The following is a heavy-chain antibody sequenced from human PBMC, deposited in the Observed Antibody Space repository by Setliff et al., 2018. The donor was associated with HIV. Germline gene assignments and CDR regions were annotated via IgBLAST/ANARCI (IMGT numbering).Heavy chain of an antibody. CDR1: GGSISSGTSY. V-gene: IGHV4-61*02. Sequence: PSVTLSLTCTVSGGSISSGTSYWSWIRQPAGKGLEWIGRTYTSGSTNYNPSLKSRVSISVDTSKNRFSLKLSPVTAADTAVYYCARETYDYVWGTYRYRPRHFDYWGQGTLVTVSS. J-gene: IGHJ4*02. CDR2: TYTSGST. CDR3: ARETYDYVWGTYRYRPRHFDY. D-gene: IGHD3-16*02.